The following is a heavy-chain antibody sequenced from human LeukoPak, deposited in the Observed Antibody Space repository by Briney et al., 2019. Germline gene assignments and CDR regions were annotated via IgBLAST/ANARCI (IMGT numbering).Heavy chain of an antibody. Sequence: SETLSLTCTVSGGSISSYYWSWIRQPPGKGLEWIGYIYCSGSTNYNPSLKSRVTISVDTSKNQFSLKLSSVTAADTAVYYCARLRGDSILYYYYYMDVWGKGTTVTVSS. V-gene: IGHV4-59*08. CDR1: GGSISSYY. CDR2: IYCSGST. CDR3: ARLRGDSILYYYYYMDV. D-gene: IGHD2-21*02. J-gene: IGHJ6*03.